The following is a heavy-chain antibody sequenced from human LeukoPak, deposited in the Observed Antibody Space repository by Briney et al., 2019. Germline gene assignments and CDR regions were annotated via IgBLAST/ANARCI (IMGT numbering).Heavy chain of an antibody. CDR1: GGSISSYY. CDR3: ARTNPDYTITNWFDP. J-gene: IGHJ5*02. D-gene: IGHD4-11*01. Sequence: SETLSLTCTVSGGSISSYYWSWIRQPPGKGLEWIGYIYYSGSTNYNPSLKSRVTISVDTSKNQFSLKLSSVTAADTAVYYCARTNPDYTITNWFDPWGQGTLVTVSS. V-gene: IGHV4-59*12. CDR2: IYYSGST.